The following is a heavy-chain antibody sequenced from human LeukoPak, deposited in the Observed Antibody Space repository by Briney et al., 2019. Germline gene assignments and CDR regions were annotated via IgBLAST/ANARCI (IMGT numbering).Heavy chain of an antibody. CDR1: GFIFSSYS. J-gene: IGHJ4*02. V-gene: IGHV3-21*01. CDR3: ARIWFGEFDY. D-gene: IGHD3-10*01. Sequence: GGSLRLSCAASGFIFSSYSMNWVRQAPGKGLEWVSSISSSSSYIYYADSVKGRFTISRDNAKNSLYLQMNSLRAEDTAVYYCARIWFGEFDYWGQGTLVTVSS. CDR2: ISSSSSYI.